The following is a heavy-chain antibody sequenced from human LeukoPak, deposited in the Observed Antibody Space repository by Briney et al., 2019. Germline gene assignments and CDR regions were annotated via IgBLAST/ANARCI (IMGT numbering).Heavy chain of an antibody. CDR3: VRGDKRDY. CDR1: GFTFSQYN. V-gene: IGHV3-21*01. J-gene: IGHJ4*02. D-gene: IGHD5-24*01. Sequence: GGSLRLSCVGFGFTFSQYNLNWVSQAPGKGLEWVSSISRSGGSTYYAESVKGRLTISRDNAESSVYLQVNSLRVEDTAVYYCVRGDKRDYWGQGTLVTVSS. CDR2: ISRSGGST.